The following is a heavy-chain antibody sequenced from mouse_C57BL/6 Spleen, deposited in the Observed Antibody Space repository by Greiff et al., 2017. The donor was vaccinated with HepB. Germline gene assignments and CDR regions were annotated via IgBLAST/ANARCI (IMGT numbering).Heavy chain of an antibody. J-gene: IGHJ2*01. Sequence: QVQLQQPGAELVRPGPSVKLSCKASGYTFTSYWMHWVKQRPGQGLEWIGVIDPSDSYTNYNQKFKGKATLTVDTSSSTAYMQLSSLTSEDSAVYYCARSDDYWGQGTTLTVSS. V-gene: IGHV1-59*01. CDR2: IDPSDSYT. CDR1: GYTFTSYW. CDR3: ARSDDY.